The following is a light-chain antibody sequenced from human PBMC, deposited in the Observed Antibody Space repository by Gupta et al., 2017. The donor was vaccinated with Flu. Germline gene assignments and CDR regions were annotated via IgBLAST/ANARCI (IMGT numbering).Light chain of an antibody. CDR2: GVS. J-gene: IGKJ1*01. CDR1: HTVRSN. Sequence: ERSTRSCGASHTVRSNFLTWYQQKPGQAPRLLIYGVSTRATGVPARFSGSGSGTEFTLTVSSLQSEDFALYYCQQPSDWPLTFGQGTKVEIK. CDR3: QQPSDWPLT. V-gene: IGKV3-15*01.